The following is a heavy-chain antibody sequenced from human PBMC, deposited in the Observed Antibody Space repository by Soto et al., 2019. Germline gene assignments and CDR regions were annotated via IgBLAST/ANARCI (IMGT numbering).Heavy chain of an antibody. D-gene: IGHD3-16*02. CDR1: GFSLRTSGVA. CDR3: AHSYRNYDSLWRTYRLGGFDY. J-gene: IGHJ4*02. CDR2: IYWDDDK. V-gene: IGHV2-5*02. Sequence: QVTLWESGPTLVKPTQTLTLTCTFSGFSLRTSGVAVGWIRQPPGKALEWLALIYWDDDKRYSPSLKTRLTITTDTSRNRVVLTVTNMDPVDTATYFCAHSYRNYDSLWRTYRLGGFDYWGQGTLVTVSS.